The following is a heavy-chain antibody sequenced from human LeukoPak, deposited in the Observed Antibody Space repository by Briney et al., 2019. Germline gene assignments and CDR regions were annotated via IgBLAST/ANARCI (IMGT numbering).Heavy chain of an antibody. CDR1: GGSISSGGYY. V-gene: IGHV4-30-2*01. J-gene: IGHJ4*02. Sequence: SQTLSLTCTVSGGSISSGGYYWSWIRQPPGKGLEWIVYVHHSGSSFYNPSLKSRVTMSIDTSKNQFSLKLSSVTALDTAVYYCARIPSGSYWINLDYWGQGTLVTVSS. D-gene: IGHD1-26*01. CDR2: VHHSGSS. CDR3: ARIPSGSYWINLDY.